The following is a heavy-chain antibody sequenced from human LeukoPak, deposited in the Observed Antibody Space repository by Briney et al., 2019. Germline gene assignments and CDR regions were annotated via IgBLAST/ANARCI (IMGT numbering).Heavy chain of an antibody. CDR1: GFSLDTAGVG. J-gene: IGHJ4*02. CDR2: IYGNDDK. Sequence: SGPTLVNPTQTLTLTCTFSGFSLDTAGVGVGWVRQPPGKAPEWLTVIYGNDDKRYSPSLRIRLTISKDTSKNQVVLTMTNMDPVDSATYYCAHRRGAGLSDDWGQGTLVTVSS. V-gene: IGHV2-5*01. CDR3: AHRRGAGLSDD.